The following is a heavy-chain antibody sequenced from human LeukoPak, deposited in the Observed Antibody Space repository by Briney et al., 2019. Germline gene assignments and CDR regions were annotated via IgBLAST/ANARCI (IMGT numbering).Heavy chain of an antibody. V-gene: IGHV1-2*02. J-gene: IGHJ4*02. CDR1: GYNFIDYF. D-gene: IGHD2-2*01. CDR3: ARDAMADY. Sequence: ASVKVSCKASGYNFIDYFMHWVRQAPGQGLEWMGWINPRSGGTEYAQNFQGRVTMTRDTSISTAYMELSRLTSDDTAVYYCARDAMADYWGQGTLVTVSS. CDR2: INPRSGGT.